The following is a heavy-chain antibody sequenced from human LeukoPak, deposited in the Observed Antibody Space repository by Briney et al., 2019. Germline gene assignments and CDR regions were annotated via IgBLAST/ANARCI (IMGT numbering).Heavy chain of an antibody. CDR2: ISRSGSPI. CDR3: AREFMVSSGYDLVGGYSSSWVSGTFDY. V-gene: IGHV3-48*04. CDR1: GFTFSNYP. Sequence: GGSLRLSCAASGFTFSNYPMNWVRQAPGKGLEWISYISRSGSPIYYADSVRGRFTISRDNAKNSLYLQMSSLRAEDTAVYYCAREFMVSSGYDLVGGYSSSWVSGTFDYWGQGTLVTVSS. D-gene: IGHD6-13*01. J-gene: IGHJ4*02.